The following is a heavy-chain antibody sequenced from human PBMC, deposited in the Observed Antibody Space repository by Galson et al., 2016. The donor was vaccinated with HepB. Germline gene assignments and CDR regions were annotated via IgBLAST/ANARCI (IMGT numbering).Heavy chain of an antibody. D-gene: IGHD3-22*01. CDR1: GFIFSSYW. J-gene: IGHJ3*02. CDR3: ATMIYYYGSGFYGVDTFDI. Sequence: SLRLSCAASGFIFSSYWMNWVRQAPGKGPEWVADIKQDGSEKYYVDYVEGRFTVSRDNAKNSLYLQMSSLRAEDTAVYYCATMIYYYGSGFYGVDTFDICGQGTMVTVSS. CDR2: IKQDGSEK. V-gene: IGHV3-7*01.